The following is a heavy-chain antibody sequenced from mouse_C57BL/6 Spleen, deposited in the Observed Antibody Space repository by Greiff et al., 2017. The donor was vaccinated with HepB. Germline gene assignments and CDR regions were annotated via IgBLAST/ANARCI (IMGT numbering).Heavy chain of an antibody. CDR3: ARKRTGTEAMDY. V-gene: IGHV1-59*01. Sequence: QVQLQQPGAELVRPGTSVKLSCKASGYTFTSYWMHWVKQRPGQGLEWIGVIDPSDSSTNYNQKFKGKATLTVDTSSSTAYMQLSSLTSEDAAVYYCARKRTGTEAMDYWGQGTSVTVSS. D-gene: IGHD4-1*01. CDR1: GYTFTSYW. J-gene: IGHJ4*01. CDR2: IDPSDSST.